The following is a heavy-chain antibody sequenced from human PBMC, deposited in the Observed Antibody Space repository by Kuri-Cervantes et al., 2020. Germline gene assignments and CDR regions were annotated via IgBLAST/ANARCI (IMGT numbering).Heavy chain of an antibody. CDR1: GFTVSSNY. CDR3: AVAVAGTLVDY. D-gene: IGHD6-19*01. J-gene: IGHJ4*02. V-gene: IGHV3-53*04. CDR2: IYSGGST. Sequence: GGSLRLSCAASGFTVSSNYMTWVRQTPGKGLEWVSIIYSGGSTSYADSVKGRFTISRHNSKNTLYLQMNSLRADDTAVNYCAVAVAGTLVDYWGQGILVTVSS.